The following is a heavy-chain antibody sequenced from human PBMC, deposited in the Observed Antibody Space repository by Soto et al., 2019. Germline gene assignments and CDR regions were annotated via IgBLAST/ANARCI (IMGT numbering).Heavy chain of an antibody. CDR1: GFTFSSYW. J-gene: IGHJ5*02. D-gene: IGHD1-7*01. CDR3: ARGVTNWNYGEWFDP. Sequence: GGSLRLSCAASGFTFSSYWMSWVRQAPGKGLEWVANIKQDGSEKYYVDSVKGRFTISRDNAKNSLYLQMNSLRAEDTAVYYCARGVTNWNYGEWFDPWGQGTLVTVSS. CDR2: IKQDGSEK. V-gene: IGHV3-7*03.